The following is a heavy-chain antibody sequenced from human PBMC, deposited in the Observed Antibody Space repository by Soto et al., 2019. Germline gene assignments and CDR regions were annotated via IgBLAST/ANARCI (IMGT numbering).Heavy chain of an antibody. CDR1: GESFSGYGGPFSGYY. CDR3: ARGQRRGGSSGWSL. D-gene: IGHD6-19*01. J-gene: IGHJ4*02. CDR2: INHRGGT. Sequence: QVQLQQLGAGQLKPSETLSLTCAVHGESFSGYGGPFSGYYWSWIRQTPGKGLEWIGEINHRGGTNSTPSLKRRVTISVDTSKNQFSLNLNSVTAADTAVYYCARGQRRGGSSGWSLWCQGTLVTVSS. V-gene: IGHV4-34*02.